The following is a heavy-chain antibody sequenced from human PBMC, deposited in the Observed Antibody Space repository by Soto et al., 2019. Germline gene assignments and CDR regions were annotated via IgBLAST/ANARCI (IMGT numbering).Heavy chain of an antibody. V-gene: IGHV3-30-3*01. J-gene: IGHJ6*02. Sequence: GGSLRLSCAASGFTFSSYAMHWVRQAPGKGLEWVAVISYDGSNKYYADSVKGRFTISRDNSKNRLYLQMNSLRAEDTAVYYCARDRVELRFRNYGMDVWGQGTTVTVSS. CDR1: GFTFSSYA. CDR2: ISYDGSNK. CDR3: ARDRVELRFRNYGMDV. D-gene: IGHD1-7*01.